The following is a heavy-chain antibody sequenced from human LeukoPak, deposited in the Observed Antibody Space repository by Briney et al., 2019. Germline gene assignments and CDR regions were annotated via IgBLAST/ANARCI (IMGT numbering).Heavy chain of an antibody. CDR3: ARVTGNYGGNLDY. Sequence: SETLSLTCAVSTYSITSGYYWGWIRQPPGKGLEWIGIIYHSGSTYYNPSLKSRVTISLDTSKNQFSLEVNSVTAADTAVYYCARVTGNYGGNLDYWGQGTLVTVSS. J-gene: IGHJ4*02. V-gene: IGHV4-38-2*01. CDR2: IYHSGST. D-gene: IGHD4-23*01. CDR1: TYSITSGYY.